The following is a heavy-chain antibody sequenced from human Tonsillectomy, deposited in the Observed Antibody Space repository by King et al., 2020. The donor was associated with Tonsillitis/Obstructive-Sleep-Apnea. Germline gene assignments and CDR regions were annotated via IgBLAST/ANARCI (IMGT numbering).Heavy chain of an antibody. CDR3: AEHSSGYYYPVDY. CDR1: GGSISSSSYY. V-gene: IGHV4-39*01. D-gene: IGHD3-22*01. J-gene: IGHJ4*02. CDR2: IYYSGST. Sequence: LQLQESGPGLVKPSETLSLTCTVSGGSISSSSYYWGWIRQPPGKGLEWIGSIYYSGSTYYNPSLKSRVTISVDTSKNQFSLKLSSVTSAYTAVYYCAEHSSGYYYPVDYWGQGTLVTVSS.